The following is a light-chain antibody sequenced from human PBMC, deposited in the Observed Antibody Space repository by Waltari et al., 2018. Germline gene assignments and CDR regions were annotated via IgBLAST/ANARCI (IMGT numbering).Light chain of an antibody. CDR1: QNINDW. V-gene: IGKV1-5*03. Sequence: DIQMTQSPSTLSASVVDRVTITCRASQNINDWLAWYQQKPGKAPKVLIYKASNLESGVPSRFSGSGSGTDFTLTISSLQPDDFATYYCQQYNTYTYTFGQGTKLEIK. CDR2: KAS. J-gene: IGKJ2*01. CDR3: QQYNTYTYT.